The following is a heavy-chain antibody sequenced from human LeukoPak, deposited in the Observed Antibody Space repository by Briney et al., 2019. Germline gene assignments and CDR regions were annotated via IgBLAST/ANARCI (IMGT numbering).Heavy chain of an antibody. CDR2: IYTTGDT. Sequence: PSETLSLTCTVSGVSISSYYWSWIRQPPGKGLEWIGSIYTTGDTRYNPSLKSRVTISVDTSKNQFSLKLSSVTAADTAVYYCARATPVGGVRFDYLGQGTLVTVSS. V-gene: IGHV4-4*09. CDR1: GVSISSYY. D-gene: IGHD3-16*01. J-gene: IGHJ4*02. CDR3: ARATPVGGVRFDY.